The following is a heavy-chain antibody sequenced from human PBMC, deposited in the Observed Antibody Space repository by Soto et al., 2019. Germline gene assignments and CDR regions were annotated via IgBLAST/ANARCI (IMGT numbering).Heavy chain of an antibody. CDR1: GGSISSYY. J-gene: IGHJ3*02. CDR2: IYYSGST. V-gene: IGHV4-59*01. D-gene: IGHD5-12*01. CDR3: AYDYHDAFDI. Sequence: PSETLSLTCTVSGGSISSYYWSWIRQPPGKGLEWIGYIYYSGSTNYNPSLKSRVTISVDTSKNQFSLKLSSVTAADTAVYYCAYDYHDAFDIWGQGTMVTVSS.